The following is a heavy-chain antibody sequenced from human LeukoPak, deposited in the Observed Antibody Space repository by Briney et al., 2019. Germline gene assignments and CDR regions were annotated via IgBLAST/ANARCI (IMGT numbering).Heavy chain of an antibody. CDR1: GGSFSGYY. CDR2: INHSGST. CDR3: ARGRDYDFWSGYYPRGEGTYSNWFDP. V-gene: IGHV4-34*01. D-gene: IGHD3-3*01. J-gene: IGHJ5*02. Sequence: KPSETLSLTCAVYGGSFSGYYWSWIRQPPGKGLEWIGEINHSGSTNYNPSLKSRVTISVDTSKNQFSLKLSSVTAADTAVYYCARGRDYDFWSGYYPRGEGTYSNWFDPWGQGTLVTVSS.